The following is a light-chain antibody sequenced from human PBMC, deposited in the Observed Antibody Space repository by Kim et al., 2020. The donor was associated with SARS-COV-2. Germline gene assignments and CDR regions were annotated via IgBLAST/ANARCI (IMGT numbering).Light chain of an antibody. CDR2: QDS. V-gene: IGLV3-1*01. J-gene: IGLJ3*02. CDR3: QAWDSSTGV. CDR1: KLGDKY. Sequence: VSPGQTASITCSGDKLGDKYACWYQQKPGQSPVLVIYQDSKRPSGIPGRFSGSNSGNTATLTISGTQAMDEADYYCQAWDSSTGVFGGGTQLTVL.